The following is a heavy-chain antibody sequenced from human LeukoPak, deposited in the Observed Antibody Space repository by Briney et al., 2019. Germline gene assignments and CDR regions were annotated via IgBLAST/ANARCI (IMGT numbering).Heavy chain of an antibody. CDR1: GFTFSSCA. J-gene: IGHJ4*02. CDR3: AKDRLLWFGELFCYFDY. Sequence: GGSLRLSCAASGFTFSSCAMSWVRQAPGKGLEWVSAISGSGGSTYYADSVKGRFTISRDNSKNTLYLQMNSLRAEDTAVYYCAKDRLLWFGELFCYFDYWGQGTLVTVSS. V-gene: IGHV3-23*01. CDR2: ISGSGGST. D-gene: IGHD3-10*01.